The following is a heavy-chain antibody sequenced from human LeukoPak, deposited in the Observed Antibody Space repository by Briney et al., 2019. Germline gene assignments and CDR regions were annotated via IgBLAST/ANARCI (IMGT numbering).Heavy chain of an antibody. Sequence: GGSLRLSCAASGFXFSSYAISWVRQAPGKGLEWVSAISGSGGSTYYADSVKGRFTISRDNSKNTLYLQMNSLRAEDTAVYYCAKDSSSALSYYYYGMDVWGQGTTVTVSS. V-gene: IGHV3-23*01. CDR3: AKDSSSALSYYYYGMDV. J-gene: IGHJ6*02. CDR2: ISGSGGST. CDR1: GFXFSSYA. D-gene: IGHD6-6*01.